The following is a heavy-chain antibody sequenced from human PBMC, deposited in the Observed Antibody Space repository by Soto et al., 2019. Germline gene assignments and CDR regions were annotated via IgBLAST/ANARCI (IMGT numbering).Heavy chain of an antibody. CDR2: IYYSGST. D-gene: IGHD2-2*02. V-gene: IGHV4-59*12. CDR3: ARRGVPATAIPYYHYINV. J-gene: IGHJ6*03. Sequence: PSETLSLTCTVSGGSISSYYWSWIRQPPGKGLEWIGYIYYSGSTNYNPSLKSRVTISVDTSKNQFSLKLSSVTAADTAVYYCARRGVPATAIPYYHYINVWGKGTTVTVSS. CDR1: GGSISSYY.